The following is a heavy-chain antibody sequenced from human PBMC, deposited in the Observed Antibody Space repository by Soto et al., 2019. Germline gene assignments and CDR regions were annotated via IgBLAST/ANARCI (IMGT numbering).Heavy chain of an antibody. Sequence: GGSLRLSCAASGFIFSNYAMNWVRQAPGKGLEWVSTISGSGDSTYYADSVKGRFAISRDYSKNTLYLQMNSLRAEDTAVYYCAKAPTTYYYDSGGFYDYWGQGTLVTVSS. CDR1: GFIFSNYA. CDR2: ISGSGDST. V-gene: IGHV3-23*01. D-gene: IGHD3-22*01. J-gene: IGHJ4*02. CDR3: AKAPTTYYYDSGGFYDY.